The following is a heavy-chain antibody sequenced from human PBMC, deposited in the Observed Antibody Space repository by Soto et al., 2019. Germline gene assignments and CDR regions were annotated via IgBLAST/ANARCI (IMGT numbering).Heavy chain of an antibody. CDR1: GDSIDSHGAH. D-gene: IGHD3-22*01. CDR2: VAYTGAT. Sequence: HLQLRESGPGLESPSETLSLSCSVSGDSIDSHGAHWSWIRQSPGEGLEWVGTVAYTGATCYPLPLGSYVTVSAGKYRNQFSLKLTSETVCDTAVYYCARHRACNTAYDFEHWGQGTLVNVSS. V-gene: IGHV4-39*01. J-gene: IGHJ4*02. CDR3: ARHRACNTAYDFEH.